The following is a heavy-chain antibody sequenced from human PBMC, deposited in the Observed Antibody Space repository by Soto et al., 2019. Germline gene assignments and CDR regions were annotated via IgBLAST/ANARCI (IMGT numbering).Heavy chain of an antibody. CDR3: AKRRGAGGHFDY. V-gene: IGHV3-23*01. Sequence: DVQLLESGGGLVQPEGSLRISCAASGFTFSSYAMGWVRQGPGKGLAWVAVVSIGGSTHYADSVRGRFTISRDNSKNTLSLQMNSLAADDTAVYFCAKRRGAGGHFDYWGQGALVTVSS. D-gene: IGHD2-15*01. J-gene: IGHJ4*02. CDR1: GFTFSSYA. CDR2: VSIGGST.